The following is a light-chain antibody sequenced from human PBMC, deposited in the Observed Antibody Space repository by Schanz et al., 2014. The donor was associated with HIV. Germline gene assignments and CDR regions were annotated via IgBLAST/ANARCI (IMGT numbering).Light chain of an antibody. CDR3: SSYTSSSIVV. CDR1: SSYVGGYNY. J-gene: IGLJ2*01. V-gene: IGLV2-11*01. Sequence: QSVLTQPRSVSGSPGQSVTISCTGTSSYVGGYNYVSWYQQHPGKAPKLMIYDVTKRPSGVPDRFSGSKSGNTASLTISGLQAEDEADYYCSSYTSSSIVVFGGGTKLTVL. CDR2: DVT.